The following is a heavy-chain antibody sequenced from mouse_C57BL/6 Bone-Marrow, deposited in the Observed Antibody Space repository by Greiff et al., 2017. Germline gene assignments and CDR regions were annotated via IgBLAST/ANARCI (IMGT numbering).Heavy chain of an antibody. CDR2: IYPGSGNT. Sequence: LEESGAELVRPGASVKLSCKASGYTFTDYYINWVKQRPGQGLEWIARIYPGSGNTYYNEKFKGKATLTAEKSSSTAYMQLSSLTSEDSAVYFCARDGSSSFDYWGQGTTLTVSS. CDR1: GYTFTDYY. V-gene: IGHV1-76*01. J-gene: IGHJ2*01. D-gene: IGHD1-1*01. CDR3: ARDGSSSFDY.